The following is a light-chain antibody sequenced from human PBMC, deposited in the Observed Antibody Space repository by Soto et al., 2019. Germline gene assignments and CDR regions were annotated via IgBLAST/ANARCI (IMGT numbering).Light chain of an antibody. V-gene: IGKV1-6*01. J-gene: IGKJ1*01. CDR3: LQDYNYPWT. CDR2: AAS. CDR1: QGIRND. Sequence: AIQMTQSPSSLSASVGDRVTITCRASQGIRNDLGWYQQKPGKAPKLLIYAASTLQSGVPSRFSGSGSGTGFTLTISSLQPEDCATHYCLQDYNYPWTFGQGTKVEIK.